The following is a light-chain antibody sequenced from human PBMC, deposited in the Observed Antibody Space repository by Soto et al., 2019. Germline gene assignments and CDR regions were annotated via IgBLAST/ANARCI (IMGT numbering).Light chain of an antibody. CDR2: GAS. V-gene: IGKV3-15*01. J-gene: IGKJ4*01. CDR1: QSVSRN. CDR3: QHYSNWSLT. Sequence: EIVMTQSPATLSVSPGERATLSCRASQSVSRNLAWYQQKPGQAPRPLIYGASTRATGIPARFSGSGSGTEFTLIISRLQSEVFAVYYCQHYSNWSLTFGGGTKVEIK.